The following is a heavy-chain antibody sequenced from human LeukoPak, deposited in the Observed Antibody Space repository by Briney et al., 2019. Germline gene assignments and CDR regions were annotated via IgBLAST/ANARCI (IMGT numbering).Heavy chain of an antibody. CDR1: GFTFSSYG. Sequence: GGSLRLSCAASGFTFSSYGMHWVRQASGKGLEWVAFIRYDGSNKYYADSVKGRFTISRDNSKNTLYLQMNSLRAEDTAVYYCAKENRDYYGSGSYDLPFDYWGQGTLVTVSS. D-gene: IGHD3-10*01. CDR2: IRYDGSNK. CDR3: AKENRDYYGSGSYDLPFDY. V-gene: IGHV3-30*02. J-gene: IGHJ4*02.